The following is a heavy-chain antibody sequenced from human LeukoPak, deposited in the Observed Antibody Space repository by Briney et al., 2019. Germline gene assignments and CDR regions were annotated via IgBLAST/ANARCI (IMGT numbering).Heavy chain of an antibody. D-gene: IGHD2-2*01. CDR2: VSSSGTTM. V-gene: IGHV3-48*03. CDR3: ARRYCSSASCLFDY. J-gene: IGHJ4*02. Sequence: GGSQRLSCAASGFTFNAYEMSWVRQAPGKGLEWVSCVSSSGTTMYHADSVKGRFTISRDNAKNSLYLQMNSLRAEDAAVYYCARRYCSSASCLFDYWGQGTLVTVSS. CDR1: GFTFNAYE.